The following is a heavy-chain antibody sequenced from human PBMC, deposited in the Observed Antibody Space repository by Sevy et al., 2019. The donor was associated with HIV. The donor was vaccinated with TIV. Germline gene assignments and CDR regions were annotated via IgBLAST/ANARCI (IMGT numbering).Heavy chain of an antibody. J-gene: IGHJ4*02. V-gene: IGHV1-18*01. D-gene: IGHD4-17*01. Sequence: ASVKVSCKASGYTFTSYGISWVRQAPGQGLEWMGWISAYNGNTNYAQELQGRVTMTTDTSTSTAYMELRSLRSDDTAVYYCARALIDYGDYGVDYWGQGTMVTVSS. CDR3: ARALIDYGDYGVDY. CDR2: ISAYNGNT. CDR1: GYTFTSYG.